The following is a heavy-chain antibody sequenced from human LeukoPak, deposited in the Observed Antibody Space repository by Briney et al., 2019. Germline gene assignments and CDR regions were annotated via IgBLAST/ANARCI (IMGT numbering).Heavy chain of an antibody. D-gene: IGHD5-18*01. Sequence: PGGSLRLSCAASGFTFSSYWMSWVRQAPGKGLEWVANIKQDGSEKYYVDSVKGRFTISRDNAKNSLYLQMNSLRAEDTAVYYCARDRRGYTYGLTWFDPWGQGTLSPSPQ. J-gene: IGHJ5*02. CDR3: ARDRRGYTYGLTWFDP. V-gene: IGHV3-7*01. CDR1: GFTFSSYW. CDR2: IKQDGSEK.